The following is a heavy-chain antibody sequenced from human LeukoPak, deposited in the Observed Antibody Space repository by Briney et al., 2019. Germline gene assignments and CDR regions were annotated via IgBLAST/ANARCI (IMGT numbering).Heavy chain of an antibody. CDR2: ISYDGSNK. Sequence: GGSLRLSCAASGFTFSSYGMHWVRQAPGKGLEWVAVISYDGSNKYYADSVKGRFTISRDNSKNMLYLQMNSLRAEDTAVYYCAKDRLLWVQLWFPDYWGQGTLVTVSS. J-gene: IGHJ4*02. D-gene: IGHD5-18*01. CDR3: AKDRLLWVQLWFPDY. CDR1: GFTFSSYG. V-gene: IGHV3-30*18.